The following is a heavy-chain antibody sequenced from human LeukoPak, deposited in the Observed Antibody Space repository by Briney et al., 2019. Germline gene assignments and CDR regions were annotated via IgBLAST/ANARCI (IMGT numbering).Heavy chain of an antibody. CDR1: GYTFTSYY. D-gene: IGHD2-2*01. CDR3: AREDIVVVPPSRPLDP. Sequence: ASVKVSCKASGYTFTSYYMHWVRQAPGQGLEWMGIINPSGGNTGYAPKFQGRVTITRDTSISTAYMELSSLRSEDTAVYYCAREDIVVVPPSRPLDPWGQGTLVIVSS. J-gene: IGHJ5*02. V-gene: IGHV1-46*01. CDR2: INPSGGNT.